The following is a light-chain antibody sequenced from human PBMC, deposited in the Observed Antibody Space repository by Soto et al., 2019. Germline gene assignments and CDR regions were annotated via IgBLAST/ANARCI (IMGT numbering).Light chain of an antibody. CDR3: SSYTSSSPYV. CDR1: SSDVGGYNY. V-gene: IGLV2-14*01. J-gene: IGLJ1*01. Sequence: QSVLTQPASVSGSPGQSITISCTGTSSDVGGYNYVSWYQQHPGKAPKLMIYEVSNRPSGVSNRFSGSKSGNTASLTISGLQAEDEADYYCSSYTSSSPYVFGTGNKV. CDR2: EVS.